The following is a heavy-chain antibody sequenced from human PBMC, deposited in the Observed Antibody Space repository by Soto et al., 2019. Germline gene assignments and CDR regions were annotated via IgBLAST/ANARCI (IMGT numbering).Heavy chain of an antibody. CDR3: VREAYIGYGHAIDH. J-gene: IGHJ4*02. D-gene: IGHD5-12*01. V-gene: IGHV4-59*01. CDR1: GVTISTYY. Sequence: QVQLKESGPGLVNPSETLSLTCAVSGVTISTYYWSWIRQPPGKGLEWIGYNYHSGTTNYNPYLKTQVTISVHTSKNQSPLRLTSVTAADTAIYYCVREAYIGYGHAIDHWGQGTLVTVSS. CDR2: NYHSGTT.